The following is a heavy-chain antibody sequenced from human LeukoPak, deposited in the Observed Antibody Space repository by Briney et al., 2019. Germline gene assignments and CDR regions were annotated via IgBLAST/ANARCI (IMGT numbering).Heavy chain of an antibody. V-gene: IGHV3-33*08. CDR1: GFTFSSYA. D-gene: IGHD6-19*01. CDR3: AREDSSGTYGMDV. J-gene: IGHJ6*02. Sequence: GGSLRLSCAASGFTFSSYAMHWVRQAPGKGLEWVAVIWYDGSNKYYADSVKGRFTISRDNSKNTLYLQMNSLRAEDTAVYYCAREDSSGTYGMDVWGQGTTVTVSS. CDR2: IWYDGSNK.